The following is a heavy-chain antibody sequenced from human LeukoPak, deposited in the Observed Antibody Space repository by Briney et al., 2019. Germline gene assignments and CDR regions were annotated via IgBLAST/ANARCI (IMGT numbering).Heavy chain of an antibody. Sequence: ASVKVSCKASGYTFTSYYMRWVRQAPGQGLEWMGIINPSGGSTSYAQKFQGRVTMTRDTSTSTVYMELSSLRSEDTAVYYCALLQLERSFDYWGQGTLVTVSS. D-gene: IGHD1-1*01. CDR2: INPSGGST. V-gene: IGHV1-46*01. CDR3: ALLQLERSFDY. CDR1: GYTFTSYY. J-gene: IGHJ4*02.